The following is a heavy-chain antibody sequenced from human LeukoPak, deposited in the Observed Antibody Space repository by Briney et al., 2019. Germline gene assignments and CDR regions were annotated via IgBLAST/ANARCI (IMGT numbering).Heavy chain of an antibody. D-gene: IGHD3-3*01. Sequence: PGGSLRLSCAASGFTFSSYAMSWVRQAPGKGLEWVSAISSSGGSTYYADSVKGRFTISRDNSKNTLYLQMNSLRAEDTAVYYCARVPGAIFGVVTYYFDYWGQGTLVTVSS. CDR3: ARVPGAIFGVVTYYFDY. V-gene: IGHV3-23*01. J-gene: IGHJ4*02. CDR2: ISSSGGST. CDR1: GFTFSSYA.